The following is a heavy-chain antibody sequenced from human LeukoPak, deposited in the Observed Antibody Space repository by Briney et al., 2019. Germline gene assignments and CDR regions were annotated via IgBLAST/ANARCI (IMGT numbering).Heavy chain of an antibody. Sequence: SETLSLTCTVSGGSISSYYWSWIRQPPGKGLEWIGYIYYSGSTNYNPSLKSRVTISVDTSKNQFSLKLSSVTAADTAVYYCARDRRFGESLDYWGQGTLVTVSS. J-gene: IGHJ4*02. CDR1: GGSISSYY. CDR2: IYYSGST. CDR3: ARDRRFGESLDY. D-gene: IGHD3-10*01. V-gene: IGHV4-59*12.